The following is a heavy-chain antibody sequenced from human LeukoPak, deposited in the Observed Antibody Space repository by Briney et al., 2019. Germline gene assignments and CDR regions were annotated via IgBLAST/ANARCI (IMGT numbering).Heavy chain of an antibody. D-gene: IGHD2-2*01. CDR1: GFTFSSYW. CDR3: ARDDCSSISCYHNWFDP. CDR2: IKQDGSEK. J-gene: IGHJ5*02. V-gene: IGHV3-7*01. Sequence: GSLRLSCAASGFTFSSYWMSWVRQAPGKGLEWVANIKQDGSEKYYVDSVKGRFTIFRDNAKNSLYLQMNSLRAEDTAVYYCARDDCSSISCYHNWFDPWGQGTLVTVSS.